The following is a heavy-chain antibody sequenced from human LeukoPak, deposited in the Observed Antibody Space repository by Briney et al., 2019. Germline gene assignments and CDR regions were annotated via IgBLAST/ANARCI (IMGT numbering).Heavy chain of an antibody. CDR1: GGSVSDYY. J-gene: IGHJ3*02. Sequence: KPSETLSLTCTISGGSVSDYYWSWIRQSPGKGLEWIGYIYHTGSTSYSPSLKSRVTISAGTSQNQFSLKLSSVTAADTAVYYCAKEYYYDSRGAFDIWGQGTMVTVSS. CDR2: IYHTGST. V-gene: IGHV4-59*02. D-gene: IGHD3-22*01. CDR3: AKEYYYDSRGAFDI.